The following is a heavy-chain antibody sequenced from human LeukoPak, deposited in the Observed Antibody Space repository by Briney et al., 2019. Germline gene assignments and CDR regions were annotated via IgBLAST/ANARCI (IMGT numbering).Heavy chain of an antibody. CDR1: GFTFSGYG. Sequence: NPGGSLRLSCAASGFTFSGYGMFWVRQAPGKGLEWISSISIGGTYIYYADSVKGRFTISRDNAKNSLYLQMNSLRAEDTALYYCARDGGLYCSGGSCDDFDYWGQGTLVTVSS. D-gene: IGHD2-15*01. CDR2: ISIGGTYI. V-gene: IGHV3-21*04. J-gene: IGHJ4*02. CDR3: ARDGGLYCSGGSCDDFDY.